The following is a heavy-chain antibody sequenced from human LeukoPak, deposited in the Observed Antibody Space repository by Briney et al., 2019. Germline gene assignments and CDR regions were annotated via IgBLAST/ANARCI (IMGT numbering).Heavy chain of an antibody. Sequence: SETLSLTCTVSGGSISSSSYYWGWIRQPPGKGLEWIGSIYYSGSTYYNPSLKSRVTISVDTPKNQFSLKLSSVTAADTAVYYCARVGSCYGSGNDFDYWGQGTLVTVSS. CDR1: GGSISSSSYY. CDR2: IYYSGST. J-gene: IGHJ4*02. CDR3: ARVGSCYGSGNDFDY. V-gene: IGHV4-39*07. D-gene: IGHD3-10*01.